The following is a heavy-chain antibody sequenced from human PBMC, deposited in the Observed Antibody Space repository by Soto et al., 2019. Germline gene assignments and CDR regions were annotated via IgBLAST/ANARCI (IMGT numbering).Heavy chain of an antibody. J-gene: IGHJ4*02. D-gene: IGHD2-2*01. CDR2: IYWDDDK. CDR1: GFSLSTSGVG. V-gene: IGHV2-5*02. CDR3: RVCRLHQVGETVLVPAALCY. Sequence: QITLKESGPTLVKPTQTLTLTCTFSGFSLSTSGVGVGWIRQPPGKALEWLALIYWDDDKRYSPSLKSRLTITKDTSKNQVVLTMTNMDPVDTATYYYRVCRLHQVGETVLVPAALCYWGQGTLVTVSS.